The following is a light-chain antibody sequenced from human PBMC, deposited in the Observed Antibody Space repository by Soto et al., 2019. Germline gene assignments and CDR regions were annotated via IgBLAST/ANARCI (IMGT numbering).Light chain of an antibody. J-gene: IGKJ5*01. CDR2: EIS. CDR1: QSVNSD. CDR3: QQRSNSIT. V-gene: IGKV3-11*01. Sequence: EIVLTQSPATLSLSPGERATLSCRASQSVNSDLAWFKPKPGQAPSLLIYEISNRATGIPARFSGSGSGTDFTLTIRSLEPEDFAVYYCQQRSNSITFGQGTRLEIK.